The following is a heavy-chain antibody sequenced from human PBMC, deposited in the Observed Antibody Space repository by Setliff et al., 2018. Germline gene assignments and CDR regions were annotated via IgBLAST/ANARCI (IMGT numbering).Heavy chain of an antibody. D-gene: IGHD6-19*01. CDR3: ARSKGVAGIFDY. CDR2: VDWDDDK. J-gene: IGHJ4*02. Sequence: SGPTLVNPTQTLTLTCTFSGFSLNTTGIRVNWIRQPPGKALEWIARVDWDDDKFCSPPLRTRLAISKDTSENQVVLTMTNMDPADTATYYCARSKGVAGIFDYWGQGTLVTVSS. V-gene: IGHV2-70*04. CDR1: GFSLNTTGIR.